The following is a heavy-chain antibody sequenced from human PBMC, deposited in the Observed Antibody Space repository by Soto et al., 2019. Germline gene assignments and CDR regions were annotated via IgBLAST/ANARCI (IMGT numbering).Heavy chain of an antibody. Sequence: VQLVESGGGVVQPGRSLRLSCAASGFTFSSYGMHWVRQAPGKGLEWVAVISYDGSNKYYADSVKGRFTISRDNSKNTLYLQMNSLRAEDTAVYYCAKDRWLQPNYFDYWGQGTLVTVSS. CDR2: ISYDGSNK. D-gene: IGHD5-12*01. CDR1: GFTFSSYG. CDR3: AKDRWLQPNYFDY. V-gene: IGHV3-30*18. J-gene: IGHJ4*02.